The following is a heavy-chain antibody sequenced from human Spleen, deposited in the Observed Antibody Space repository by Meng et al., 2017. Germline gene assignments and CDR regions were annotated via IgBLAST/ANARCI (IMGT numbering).Heavy chain of an antibody. Sequence: KVSCKGLEYSFSRYWIGWVRQMPGKGLEWMGIINPGDSDIRDSPSFQGQVTISADKSISTAYLQWSSLKASDTAMYYCARSGDPYGSNWYYFDYWGQGTLVTVSS. J-gene: IGHJ4*02. CDR1: EYSFSRYW. D-gene: IGHD6-13*01. CDR3: ARSGDPYGSNWYYFDY. V-gene: IGHV5-51*01. CDR2: INPGDSDI.